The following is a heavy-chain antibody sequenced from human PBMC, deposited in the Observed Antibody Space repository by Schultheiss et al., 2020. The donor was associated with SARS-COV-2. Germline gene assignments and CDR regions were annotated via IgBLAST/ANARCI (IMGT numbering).Heavy chain of an antibody. J-gene: IGHJ5*02. V-gene: IGHV1-69*13. CDR3: AREGHYDTSDNWFDP. CDR1: GYTFTSYY. CDR2: IIPIFGTA. Sequence: SVKVSCKASGYTFTSYYMHWVRQAPGQGLEWMGGIIPIFGTANYAQKFQGRVTITADESTSTAYMELSSLRSEDTAVYYCAREGHYDTSDNWFDPWGQGTLVTVSS. D-gene: IGHD3-22*01.